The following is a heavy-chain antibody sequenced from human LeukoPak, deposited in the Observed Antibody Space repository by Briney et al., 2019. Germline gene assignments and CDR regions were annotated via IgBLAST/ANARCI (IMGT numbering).Heavy chain of an antibody. V-gene: IGHV1-69*04. CDR2: IIPILGIA. CDR3: ARVAAAAGRGWFDP. CDR1: GGTFSSYA. D-gene: IGHD6-13*01. J-gene: IGHJ5*02. Sequence: SVKVSCKASGGTFSSYAISWVRLAPGQGLEWMGRIIPILGIANYAQKFQGRVTITADKSTSTAYMELSSLRSEDTAVYYCARVAAAAGRGWFDPWGQGTLVTVSS.